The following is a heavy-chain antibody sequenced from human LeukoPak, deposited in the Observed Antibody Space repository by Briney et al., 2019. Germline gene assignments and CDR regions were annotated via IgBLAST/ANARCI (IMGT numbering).Heavy chain of an antibody. Sequence: GRSLSLSCAASGFTFSSYWMHWVRQAPGKGLVWVSRINGDGTTTNYADSVTGRFTISRDNAKNTLYLQMNSLRAEDTAVYYCATDLYLGYWGQGFLVTVSS. CDR1: GFTFSSYW. CDR2: INGDGTTT. V-gene: IGHV3-74*01. J-gene: IGHJ4*02. CDR3: ATDLYLGY.